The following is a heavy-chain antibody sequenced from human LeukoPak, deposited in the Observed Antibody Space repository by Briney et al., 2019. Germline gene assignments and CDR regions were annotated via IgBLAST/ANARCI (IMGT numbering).Heavy chain of an antibody. CDR3: ATNYYDSSGYFPDFDY. J-gene: IGHJ4*02. Sequence: GGSLRLSCAASGFTFSSYAMNWVRQAPVKGLEWVSAISGSGRDTYYADSVKGRFTISRDNSENTLYLQVNSLRADDTAVYYCATNYYDSSGYFPDFDYWGQGALVSVSS. V-gene: IGHV3-23*01. CDR2: ISGSGRDT. D-gene: IGHD3-22*01. CDR1: GFTFSSYA.